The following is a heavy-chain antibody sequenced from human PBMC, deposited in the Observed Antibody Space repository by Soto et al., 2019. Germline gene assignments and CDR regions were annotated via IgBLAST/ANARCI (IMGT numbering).Heavy chain of an antibody. CDR1: GFTFSNAW. Sequence: GESLKISCAASGFTFSNAWMSWVRQAPGKGLEWVGRIKSKTDGGTTDYAAPVKGRFTISRDDSKNTLYLQMNSLKTEDTAVYYCTTDLGDGYTLDYWGQGTLVTVSS. V-gene: IGHV3-15*01. CDR2: IKSKTDGGTT. CDR3: TTDLGDGYTLDY. D-gene: IGHD5-12*01. J-gene: IGHJ4*02.